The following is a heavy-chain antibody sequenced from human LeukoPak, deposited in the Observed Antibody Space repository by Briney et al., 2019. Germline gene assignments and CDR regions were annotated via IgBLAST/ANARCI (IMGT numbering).Heavy chain of an antibody. CDR1: GGSISSSGYY. J-gene: IGHJ4*02. Sequence: PSETLSLTCTVSGGSISSSGYYWGWLRQPPGKGLEWIGYIYHSGSTYYNPSLKSRVTISVDRSKNQFSLKLSSVTAADTAVYYCARASVEMATIQRGLYYFDYWGQGTLVTVSS. CDR3: ARASVEMATIQRGLYYFDY. D-gene: IGHD5-24*01. CDR2: IYHSGST. V-gene: IGHV4-30-2*01.